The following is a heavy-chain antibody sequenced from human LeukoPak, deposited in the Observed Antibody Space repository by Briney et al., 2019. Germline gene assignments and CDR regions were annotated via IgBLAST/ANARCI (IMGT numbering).Heavy chain of an antibody. V-gene: IGHV3-9*01. CDR1: GFTFDDYA. CDR3: VQEGPRGLAFDI. Sequence: LAGGSLRLSCAASGFTFDDYAMHWVRHAPGKGLEWVSGISWNSGSIGYVDSVKGRFTISRDNAKNSLYLQMNSLRAEDTAVYYCVQEGPRGLAFDIWGQGTKVTVSS. CDR2: ISWNSGSI. J-gene: IGHJ3*02.